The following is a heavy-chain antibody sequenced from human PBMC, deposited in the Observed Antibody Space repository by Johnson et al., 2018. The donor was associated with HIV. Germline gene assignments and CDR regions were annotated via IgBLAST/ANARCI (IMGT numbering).Heavy chain of an antibody. D-gene: IGHD3-3*01. V-gene: IGHV3-7*03. J-gene: IGHJ3*02. CDR2: IKQDGSNK. Sequence: VQLVESGGGLVQPGGSLRLSCAASGFRFSNYWMSWVRQAPGKGLEWVANIKQDGSNKYYADSVKGRFTISRDNSKNTLYLQMNSLRAEDTAVYYCARGMYYNFWSGYGIRWDAFDIWGQGTMVTVSS. CDR3: ARGMYYNFWSGYGIRWDAFDI. CDR1: GFRFSNYW.